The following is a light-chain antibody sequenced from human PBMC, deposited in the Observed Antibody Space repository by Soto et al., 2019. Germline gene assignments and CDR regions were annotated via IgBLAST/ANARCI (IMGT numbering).Light chain of an antibody. Sequence: QSVLTQPASVSGSPGQSITISCTGTSSDVGDYNYVSWYQQHPGKAPKLMIYEVSNRASGVSNRFSGSKSGNTASLTISGLQAEDEADYYCSSSTSSSTRVFGTGTKLTVL. CDR2: EVS. V-gene: IGLV2-14*01. CDR3: SSSTSSSTRV. J-gene: IGLJ1*01. CDR1: SSDVGDYNY.